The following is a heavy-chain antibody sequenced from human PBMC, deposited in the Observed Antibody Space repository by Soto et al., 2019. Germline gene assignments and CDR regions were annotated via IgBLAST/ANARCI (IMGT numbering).Heavy chain of an antibody. CDR3: ARDDLCSGGSCYSGGAISAFDI. J-gene: IGHJ3*02. D-gene: IGHD2-15*01. CDR2: IYYSGST. Sequence: SETLSLTCTVSGGSISSGGYYWSWIRQHPGKGLEWIGYIYYSGSTYYNPSLKSRVTISVDTSKNQFSLKLSSVTAADTAVYYCARDDLCSGGSCYSGGAISAFDIWGQGTMVTVSS. CDR1: GGSISSGGYY. V-gene: IGHV4-31*03.